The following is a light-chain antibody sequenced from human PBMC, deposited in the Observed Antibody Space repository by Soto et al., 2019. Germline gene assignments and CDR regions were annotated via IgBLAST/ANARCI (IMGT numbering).Light chain of an antibody. Sequence: EIVLTQSPGTLSLSPGERATLSCRASQSVNSGYLAWYQHTPGQAPRLLIYDTSTRATGIPDRFSGSGSGTDFTLTIRRLEPEDFAVVYCQQYGSSSRTFGKGTKVEIK. CDR1: QSVNSGY. V-gene: IGKV3-20*01. CDR3: QQYGSSSRT. CDR2: DTS. J-gene: IGKJ1*01.